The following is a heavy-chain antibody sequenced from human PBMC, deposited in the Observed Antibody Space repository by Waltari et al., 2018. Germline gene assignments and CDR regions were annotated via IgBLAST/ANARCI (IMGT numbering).Heavy chain of an antibody. J-gene: IGHJ4*02. D-gene: IGHD3-16*01. Sequence: EVQLVESGGGLMQPGGSLRLSCATSDFTVNTHYVNWVRQAPGKGTGWVSVSHGDGRTHHADSVKGRFTISRDSSKNTVYLQMDSRRVGDAAVYYCTRDRGSYSSSGYALGGMHYWGQGTLVTVSS. CDR1: DFTVNTHY. CDR3: TRDRGSYSSSGYALGGMHY. V-gene: IGHV3-53*01. CDR2: SHGDGRT.